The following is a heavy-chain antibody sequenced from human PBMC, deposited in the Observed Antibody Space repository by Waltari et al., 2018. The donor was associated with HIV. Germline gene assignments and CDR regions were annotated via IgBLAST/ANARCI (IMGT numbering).Heavy chain of an antibody. J-gene: IGHJ4*02. V-gene: IGHV3-53*01. Sequence: EVQLVESGGGLIQPGGSLRLSCAASGFTVSSTYMSWVRQAPGKGLEWVSIIYSDGSTYYADSVKGRFTISRDRSKNTLYLQLNSLRAEDTAVYYCARVSAGPGGADYWGQGTLVTVSS. CDR1: GFTVSSTY. CDR2: IYSDGST. D-gene: IGHD6-19*01. CDR3: ARVSAGPGGADY.